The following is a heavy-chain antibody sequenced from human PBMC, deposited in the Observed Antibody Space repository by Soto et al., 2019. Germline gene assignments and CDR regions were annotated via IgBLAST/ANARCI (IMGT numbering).Heavy chain of an antibody. CDR2: TSYDGNNK. V-gene: IGHV3-30*19. Sequence: QVQLVESGGGVVQPGTSLRLSCAASGFRFKSFVMHWVRQAPGKGLEWVAFTSYDGNNKDYADSVKGRFTVSRDNSQDTLHLQMDFLRPEDTALYYGARWGTTGGFDLWGQGTLVSVSS. CDR1: GFRFKSFV. J-gene: IGHJ4*02. D-gene: IGHD3-16*01. CDR3: ARWGTTGGFDL.